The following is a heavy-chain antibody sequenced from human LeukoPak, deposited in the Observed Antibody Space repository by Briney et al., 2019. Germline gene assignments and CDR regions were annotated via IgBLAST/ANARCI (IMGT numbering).Heavy chain of an antibody. Sequence: GGSLRLSCAASGFTFSSYWVHWVRHAPGKGLVWVSRINSDGSSTSYADSVKGRFTISRDNAKNTLYLQMNSLRAEDTAVYYCARGGSSSWYGSWGQGTLVTVSS. V-gene: IGHV3-74*01. CDR2: INSDGSST. J-gene: IGHJ4*02. D-gene: IGHD6-13*01. CDR1: GFTFSSYW. CDR3: ARGGSSSWYGS.